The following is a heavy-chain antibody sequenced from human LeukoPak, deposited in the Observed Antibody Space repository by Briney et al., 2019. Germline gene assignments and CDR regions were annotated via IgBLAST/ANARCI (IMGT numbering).Heavy chain of an antibody. J-gene: IGHJ1*01. CDR1: SGSISSSNYY. CDR2: IYYSGRT. D-gene: IGHD3-22*01. Sequence: PSETLSLTCTVSSGSISSSNYYWGWVRQPPGKGLEWIGDIYYSGRTYYNSSLKSRLTLSVDTSRNQFSLKLSSVSASDAAAYYCARRRYYDSTGYLDWGQGTLVSVSP. CDR3: ARRRYYDSTGYLD. V-gene: IGHV4-39*01.